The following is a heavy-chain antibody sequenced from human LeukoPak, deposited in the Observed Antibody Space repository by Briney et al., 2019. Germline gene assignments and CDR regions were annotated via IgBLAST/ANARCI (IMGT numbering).Heavy chain of an antibody. CDR1: GYTFSSFD. CDR3: ARGWYPSGREVTHSQYYYMDV. V-gene: IGHV1-8*02. Sequence: ASVKVSCKTSGYTFSSFDINRVRQATGQGLEWMGWKNTNSGNTGYAQNFQGRITMTRNISISTAYMELSSLRSEDTAVYYCARGWYPSGREVTHSQYYYMDVWGKGSTITVSS. CDR2: KNTNSGNT. J-gene: IGHJ6*03. D-gene: IGHD6-13*01.